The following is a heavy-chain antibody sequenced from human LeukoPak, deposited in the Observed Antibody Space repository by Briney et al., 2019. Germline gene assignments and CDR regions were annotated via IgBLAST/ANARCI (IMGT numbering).Heavy chain of an antibody. CDR1: GYTFTSYG. J-gene: IGHJ4*02. D-gene: IGHD3-10*01. CDR2: ISAYNGNT. CDR3: ARDWSNIVRGVFDY. V-gene: IGHV1-18*01. Sequence: ASVKVSCKASGYTFTSYGISWVRQAPGQGLEWMGWISAYNGNTNYAQKLQGRVTMTTDTSTSTAYMELRSLRSDDTAVYYCARDWSNIVRGVFDYWGQGTLVTVSS.